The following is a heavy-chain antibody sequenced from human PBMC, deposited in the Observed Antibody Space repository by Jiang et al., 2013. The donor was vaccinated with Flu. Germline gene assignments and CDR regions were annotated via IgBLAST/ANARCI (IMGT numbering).Heavy chain of an antibody. CDR2: IIPILGIA. J-gene: IGHJ6*02. V-gene: IGHV1-69*02. D-gene: IGHD4-17*01. CDR3: ARATAQFPYYYYGMDV. CDR1: GGTFSSYT. Sequence: GAEVKKPGSSVKVSCKASGGTFSSYTISWVRQAPGQGLEWMGRIIPILGIANYAQKFQGRVTITADKSTSTAYMELSSLRSEDTAVYYCARATAQFPYYYYGMDVWGQGTTVTVSS.